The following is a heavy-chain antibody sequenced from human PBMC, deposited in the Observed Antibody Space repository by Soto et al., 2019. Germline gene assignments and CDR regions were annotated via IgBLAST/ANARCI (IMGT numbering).Heavy chain of an antibody. CDR1: GYSFTSYW. D-gene: IGHD3-10*01. V-gene: IGHV5-51*01. J-gene: IGHJ5*02. CDR2: IYPGDSDT. CDR3: ARRYYYGSGSLLWFDP. Sequence: GESLKISCKGSGYSFTSYWIGWVRQMPGKGLEWMGIIYPGDSDTRYSPSFQGQVTISAAKSISTAYLQWSSLKASDTAMYYCARRYYYGSGSLLWFDPWGQGTLVTVSS.